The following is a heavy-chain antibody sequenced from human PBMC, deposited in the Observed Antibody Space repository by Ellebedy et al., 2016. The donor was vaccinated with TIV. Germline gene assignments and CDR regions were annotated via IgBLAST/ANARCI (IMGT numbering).Heavy chain of an antibody. Sequence: GGSLRLSXAASGFTFDDFAMHWVRQAPGKGLEWVSRISWNSGNIGYADSVKARFTISRDNTKNTLYQQMNDLRAEDTAFYYCAKGPDVWGKGTTVTVSS. V-gene: IGHV3-9*01. CDR3: AKGPDV. CDR2: ISWNSGNI. J-gene: IGHJ6*04. CDR1: GFTFDDFA.